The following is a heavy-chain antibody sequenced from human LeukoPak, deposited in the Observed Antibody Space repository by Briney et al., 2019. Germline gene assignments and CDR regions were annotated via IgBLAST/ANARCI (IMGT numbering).Heavy chain of an antibody. CDR1: GFNFGPYW. J-gene: IGHJ4*02. V-gene: IGHV3-7*03. D-gene: IGHD1-26*01. Sequence: PGGSLRLSCVASGFNFGPYWMSWVRQAPGKGPEWVANINGDGSEKFYVNSVKGRFTISRDNAKNSLYLQMNSLRAEDTALYYCAKDIREAWVFDYWGQGTLVTVSS. CDR3: AKDIREAWVFDY. CDR2: INGDGSEK.